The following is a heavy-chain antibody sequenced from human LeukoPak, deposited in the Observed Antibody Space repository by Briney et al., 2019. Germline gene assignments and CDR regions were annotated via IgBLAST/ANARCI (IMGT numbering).Heavy chain of an antibody. Sequence: KPSETLSLTCTVSGGSISSPYWSWIRQPPGKGLEWIGCLFYSGSTNYNPSLKSRVTISVDTSKIQFSLKLSSVTAADTAVYYCARDHDRAFDIWGQGTLVTVSS. J-gene: IGHJ3*02. CDR2: LFYSGST. D-gene: IGHD3-3*01. CDR1: GGSISSPY. V-gene: IGHV4-59*11. CDR3: ARDHDRAFDI.